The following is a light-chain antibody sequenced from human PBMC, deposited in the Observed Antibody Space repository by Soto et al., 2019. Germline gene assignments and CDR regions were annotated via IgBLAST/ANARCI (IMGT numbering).Light chain of an antibody. CDR2: GSS. CDR1: QSVSSN. CDR3: QQYNNWPRT. J-gene: IGKJ1*01. Sequence: EIVMTQSPATLSVSPGERATISCRASQSVSSNLAWYQQKPGQSPRLLIYGSSTRATGFPARFSGSGSGTEFTLTISSLQSEDFAVYYCQQYNNWPRTFGQGTKV. V-gene: IGKV3-15*01.